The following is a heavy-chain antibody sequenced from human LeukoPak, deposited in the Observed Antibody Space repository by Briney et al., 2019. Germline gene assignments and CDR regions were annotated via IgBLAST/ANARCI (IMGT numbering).Heavy chain of an antibody. V-gene: IGHV4-34*01. Sequence: KPSETLSLTCAVYGGSFSVYYWSWIRQPPGKGLEWIGEINHSGSTNYNPSLKSRVTISIDTSKNQFSLKVSSVTAADTAVYYCATLSSSWYTPHFDYWGRGTLVTVSS. D-gene: IGHD6-13*01. J-gene: IGHJ4*02. CDR3: ATLSSSWYTPHFDY. CDR2: INHSGST. CDR1: GGSFSVYY.